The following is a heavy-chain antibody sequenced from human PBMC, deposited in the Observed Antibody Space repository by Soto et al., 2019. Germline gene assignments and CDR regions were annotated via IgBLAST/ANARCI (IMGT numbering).Heavy chain of an antibody. D-gene: IGHD3-10*01. V-gene: IGHV1-69*02. Sequence: QVQLVQSGAEVKKPGSSVKVSCKASGGTFSSYTISWVRQAPGQGLEWMGRIIPILGIANYAQKFQGRVTITADKSTSTGYMELSSLRSEDTAVYYCARADYGSGHAGDNWFAPWGQGTLVTVSS. CDR2: IIPILGIA. J-gene: IGHJ5*02. CDR1: GGTFSSYT. CDR3: ARADYGSGHAGDNWFAP.